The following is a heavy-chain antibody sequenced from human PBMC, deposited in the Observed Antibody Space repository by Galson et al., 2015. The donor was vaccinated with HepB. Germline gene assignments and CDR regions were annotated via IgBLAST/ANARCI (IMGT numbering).Heavy chain of an antibody. Sequence: SLRLSCAASGLTFSSDSMNWVRQAPGKGLEWVSSISSRSSYRYYADSVKGRFTISRDNAKNSLYLEMNSLRADDTAVYYCARGRKYEVLYCQGCDYYFMDVWGKGTTVTVSS. CDR1: GLTFSSDS. D-gene: IGHD2-2*02. V-gene: IGHV3-21*01. CDR3: ARGRKYEVLYCQGCDYYFMDV. CDR2: ISSRSSYR. J-gene: IGHJ6*03.